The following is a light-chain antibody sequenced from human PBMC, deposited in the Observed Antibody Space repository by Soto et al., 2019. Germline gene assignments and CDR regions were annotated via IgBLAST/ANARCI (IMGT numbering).Light chain of an antibody. Sequence: EIVMTQSPATLSVSPGERATLSCRASQSVSSNLAWYQQKPGQAPRLLISGASTRATGIPARFSGSGSGTEFSLTISSLHFEDFAVYYCQHYNNWPPRYTFGQGTKLEIK. J-gene: IGKJ2*01. CDR3: QHYNNWPPRYT. CDR1: QSVSSN. V-gene: IGKV3-15*01. CDR2: GAS.